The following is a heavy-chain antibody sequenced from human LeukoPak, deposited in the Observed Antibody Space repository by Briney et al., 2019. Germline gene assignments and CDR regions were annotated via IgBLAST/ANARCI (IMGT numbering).Heavy chain of an antibody. CDR3: GVYSSSWHDY. D-gene: IGHD6-13*01. Sequence: GGSLRLSCAASGFTFSSYAMSWVRQAPGKGLEWISVISGSGGSTNYADSVKGRFTISRDSSKNTLYLQMNSLRAEDTAVYYCGVYSSSWHDYWGQGTLVTVSS. J-gene: IGHJ4*02. V-gene: IGHV3-23*01. CDR2: ISGSGGST. CDR1: GFTFSSYA.